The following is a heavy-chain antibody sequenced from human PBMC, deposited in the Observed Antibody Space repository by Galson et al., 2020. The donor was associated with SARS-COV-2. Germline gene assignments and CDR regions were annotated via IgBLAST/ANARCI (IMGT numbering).Heavy chain of an antibody. CDR2: ISYDGSNK. J-gene: IGHJ6*02. D-gene: IGHD2-2*01. Sequence: VPRGESLKISCAASGFTFSSYGLHWVRQAPGKGLEWVAVISYDGSNKYYADSVKGRFTISRDNSKNTLYLQMNSLRAEDTAVYYCARDEGPEDYYGMDVWGQGTTVTVSS. CDR1: GFTFSSYG. V-gene: IGHV3-30*03. CDR3: ARDEGPEDYYGMDV.